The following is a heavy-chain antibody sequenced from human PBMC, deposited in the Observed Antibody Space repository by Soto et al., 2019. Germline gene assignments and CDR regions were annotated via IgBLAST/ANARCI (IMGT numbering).Heavy chain of an antibody. Sequence: GGSLSLSCAASGFTFSTYAMTWVRQAPGTGLEWLSAITSSGDNTYYADSVKGRFTTSRDNSKNTLYLQMNSLRAEDTALYYCAKHVCSGGGCDYFDYWGLGTLVTVSS. CDR3: AKHVCSGGGCDYFDY. V-gene: IGHV3-23*01. D-gene: IGHD2-15*01. CDR1: GFTFSTYA. J-gene: IGHJ4*02. CDR2: ITSSGDNT.